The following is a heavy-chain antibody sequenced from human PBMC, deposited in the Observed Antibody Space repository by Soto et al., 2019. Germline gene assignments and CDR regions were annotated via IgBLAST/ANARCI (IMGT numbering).Heavy chain of an antibody. V-gene: IGHV3-30*18. D-gene: IGHD3-16*01. CDR2: ISHDGRNI. CDR3: TKRLGDRGICGSYMSYMDV. J-gene: IGHJ6*03. CDR1: GFTFSPYG. Sequence: GGSLRLSCAASGFTFSPYGMHWVRQAPGKGLEWVAVISHDGRNIYYADSAKGRFTISRDNSKNTLYLQMNSLRIEDTAVYYCTKRLGDRGICGSYMSYMDVWGKGTTVTVSS.